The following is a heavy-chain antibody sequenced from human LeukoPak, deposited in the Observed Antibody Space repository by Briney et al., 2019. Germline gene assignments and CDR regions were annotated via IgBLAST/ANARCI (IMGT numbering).Heavy chain of an antibody. V-gene: IGHV4-34*01. D-gene: IGHD3-22*01. J-gene: IGHJ3*02. CDR2: INHSGST. Sequence: PSETLSLTCAVYGGSFSAYYWTWIRQSPGKGLEWIGEINHSGSTNSNPSLKSRVTISVDPSKNQFSLNLTSATAADTAVYFCARTPNYYDSSGRKFAYDIWGQGTKVIVSS. CDR1: GGSFSAYY. CDR3: ARTPNYYDSSGRKFAYDI.